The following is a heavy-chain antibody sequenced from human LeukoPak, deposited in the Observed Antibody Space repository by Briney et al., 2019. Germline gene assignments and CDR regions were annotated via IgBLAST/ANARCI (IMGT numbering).Heavy chain of an antibody. CDR3: VRLRRNSDRSGYYYFYNY. V-gene: IGHV3-21*01. Sequence: PGGSLRLFCAASGFTFSDYSINWVRQAPGKGLEWVSSINPTSTSIYYEDAVKGRFTISRDNAKSSLYLQMNSLRDEDTARYYCVRLRRNSDRSGYYYFYNYWGQGIQVTVSS. CDR1: GFTFSDYS. J-gene: IGHJ4*02. D-gene: IGHD3-22*01. CDR2: INPTSTSI.